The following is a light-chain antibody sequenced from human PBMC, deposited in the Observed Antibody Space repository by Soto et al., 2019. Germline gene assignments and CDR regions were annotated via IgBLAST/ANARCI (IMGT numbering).Light chain of an antibody. CDR2: GAS. CDR3: QQFDDSVT. V-gene: IGKV3-20*01. Sequence: EIVLTQSPGTLSLSPGERATLSCRASHSVSRTYLAWYQQKPGQAPRLLMYGASDRATGTPGRFSCSGSGTDFTLTISGLEPEDSAVYYCQQFDDSVTFGQGTRLEI. CDR1: HSVSRTY. J-gene: IGKJ5*01.